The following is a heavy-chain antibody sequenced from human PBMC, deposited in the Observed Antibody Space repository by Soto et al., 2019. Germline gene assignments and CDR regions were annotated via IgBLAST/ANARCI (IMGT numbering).Heavy chain of an antibody. Sequence: GGSLRLSCAASGFTFATHTMNWVRLFPGTGLEWLSYISYGGGPIHYADSVKGRFTISRDDARNSLFLQMDSLRVEDTAVYFCVTDYYFSGPLDKWGQGTLVTVSS. V-gene: IGHV3-48*04. CDR1: GFTFATHT. CDR2: ISYGGGPI. J-gene: IGHJ4*02. D-gene: IGHD3-10*01. CDR3: VTDYYFSGPLDK.